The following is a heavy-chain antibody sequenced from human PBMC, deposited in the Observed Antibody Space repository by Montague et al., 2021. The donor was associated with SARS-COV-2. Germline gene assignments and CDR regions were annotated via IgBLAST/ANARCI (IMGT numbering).Heavy chain of an antibody. D-gene: IGHD1-26*01. CDR3: ARVKVGATIDY. CDR1: GFTFSSYA. Sequence: SLRLSCAASGFTFSSYAMHWVRQVPGKGLEWVSGINWNGGDTGYADSVKGRFTISRDNAKNSLYLQMNSLRDEDTAFYYCARVKVGATIDYWGQGTLVTVSS. J-gene: IGHJ4*02. V-gene: IGHV3-20*04. CDR2: INWNGGDT.